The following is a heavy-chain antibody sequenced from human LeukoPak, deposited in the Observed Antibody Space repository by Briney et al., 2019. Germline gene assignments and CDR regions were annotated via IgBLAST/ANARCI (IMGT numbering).Heavy chain of an antibody. J-gene: IGHJ4*02. CDR1: GGSFSGYY. CDR2: INHSGST. Sequence: SETLSLTCAVYGGSFSGYYWSWIRQPPGKGLEWIGEINHSGSTNYNPSLKSRVTISVDTSKNQFSLKLSSVTAADTAVYYCAMIRGYSYGYRFDYWGQGTLVTVSS. V-gene: IGHV4-34*01. CDR3: AMIRGYSYGYRFDY. D-gene: IGHD5-18*01.